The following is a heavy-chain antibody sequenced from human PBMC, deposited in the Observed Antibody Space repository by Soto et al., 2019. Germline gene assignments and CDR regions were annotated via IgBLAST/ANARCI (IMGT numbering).Heavy chain of an antibody. D-gene: IGHD6-6*01. Sequence: QVQLVQSRAEVKKPGASVKVSCKASGYTFTSYDINWVRQATGQGLEWMGWMNPNSGNTGYAQKFQGRVTMTRNTSISTAYMELSSLRSEDTAVYYCARAYSEYSSSDFDYWGQGTLVTVSS. CDR3: ARAYSEYSSSDFDY. CDR2: MNPNSGNT. CDR1: GYTFTSYD. V-gene: IGHV1-8*01. J-gene: IGHJ4*02.